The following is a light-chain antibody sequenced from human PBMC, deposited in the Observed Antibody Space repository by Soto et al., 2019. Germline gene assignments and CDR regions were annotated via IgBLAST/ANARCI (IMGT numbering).Light chain of an antibody. CDR2: EGT. Sequence: QSVLTQPASVSGSPGHSITISCTGTSSDVGAYNLVSWYQQHPGKAPKVVIYEGTKRPSGVSNRFSGSKSGTTASLTISGLQTEEEADYYCCSYAGSITYVFGTGTKVTVL. J-gene: IGLJ1*01. V-gene: IGLV2-23*01. CDR3: CSYAGSITYV. CDR1: SSDVGAYNL.